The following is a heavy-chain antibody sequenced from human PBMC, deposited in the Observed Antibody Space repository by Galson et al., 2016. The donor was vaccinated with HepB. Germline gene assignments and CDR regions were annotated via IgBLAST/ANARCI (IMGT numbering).Heavy chain of an antibody. CDR2: ISSSSNSI. Sequence: SLRLSCAASGFTFSSYSMNWVRQAAGKGLEWVSSISSSSNSIYDADSVMGRFTISRDNAKNPLFLQMNSLRAEDTAVYYCARDERWPRGMDVWGQGTTVTVSS. D-gene: IGHD6-19*01. CDR3: ARDERWPRGMDV. V-gene: IGHV3-21*01. J-gene: IGHJ6*02. CDR1: GFTFSSYS.